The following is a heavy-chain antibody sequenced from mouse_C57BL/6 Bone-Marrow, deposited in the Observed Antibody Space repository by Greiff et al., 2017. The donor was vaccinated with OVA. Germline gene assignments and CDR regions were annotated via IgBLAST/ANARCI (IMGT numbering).Heavy chain of an antibody. CDR1: GFTLSDYG. CDR3: ARHGGSSYWYFDV. V-gene: IGHV5-15*01. CDR2: ISNLAYSI. D-gene: IGHD1-1*02. J-gene: IGHJ1*03. Sequence: EVKLMESGGGLVQPGGSLKLSCAASGFTLSDYGMAWVRQAPRKGPEWVAFISNLAYSIYYADTVTGRFTISRENAKNTLYLEMSSLRSEDTAMYYCARHGGSSYWYFDVWGTGTTVTVSS.